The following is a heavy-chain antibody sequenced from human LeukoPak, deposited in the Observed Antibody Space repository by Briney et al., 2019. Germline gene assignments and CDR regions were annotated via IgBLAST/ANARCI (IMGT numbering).Heavy chain of an antibody. V-gene: IGHV3-23*01. CDR2: ISGSGGST. D-gene: IGHD3-10*01. J-gene: IGHJ3*02. CDR1: GFTFSSYE. CDR3: AKDTPITDTLPDAFDI. Sequence: PGGSLRLSCAASGFTFSSYEMNWVRQAPGKGLEWVSAISGSGGSTYYADSVKGRFTISRDNSKNTLYLQMNSLRAEDTAVYYCAKDTPITDTLPDAFDIWGQGTMVTVSS.